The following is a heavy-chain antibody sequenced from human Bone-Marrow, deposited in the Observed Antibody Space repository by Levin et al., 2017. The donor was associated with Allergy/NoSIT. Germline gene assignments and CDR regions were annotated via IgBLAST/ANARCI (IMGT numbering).Heavy chain of an antibody. Sequence: GGSLRLSCAASGFNFDGYAMHWVRQAPGKGLEWVSGITWNSGHIGYADSVKGRFTISRDNAKNSLYLQMNSLRVEDTAIYYCARLGVGASFDYWGQGVPVTVSS. V-gene: IGHV3-9*01. CDR1: GFNFDGYA. D-gene: IGHD1-26*01. CDR2: ITWNSGHI. CDR3: ARLGVGASFDY. J-gene: IGHJ4*02.